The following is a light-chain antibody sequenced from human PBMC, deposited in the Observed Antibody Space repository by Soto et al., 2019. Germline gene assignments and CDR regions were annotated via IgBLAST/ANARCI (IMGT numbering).Light chain of an antibody. CDR2: GTS. CDR1: QSISSSL. CDR3: QQYGSSPPWT. Sequence: EVVLTQSPGTLSFSPEERTTLSCRATQSISSSLLAWYQQRPSQSPRLLISGTSSTATGIPYRFSGRRSGTDFTLTISRLESEDYAVYCCQQYGSSPPWTFGQGTKVDIK. J-gene: IGKJ1*01. V-gene: IGKV3-20*01.